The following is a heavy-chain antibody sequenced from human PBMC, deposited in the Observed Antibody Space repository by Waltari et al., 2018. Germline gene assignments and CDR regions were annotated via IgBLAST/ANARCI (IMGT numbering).Heavy chain of an antibody. CDR3: AKAYGPYGSGNHYFDY. CDR2: IWNDGSNN. CDR1: GFTFSSYG. D-gene: IGHD3-10*01. Sequence: QVQLVESGGGVVQPGRSLRLSCAASGFTFSSYGMHWVRQAPGKGLEWVAVIWNDGSNNYYADSVKGRFTISRDNSKNTLYLQMNSLRAEDTAMYYCAKAYGPYGSGNHYFDYWGQGTLVTVSS. J-gene: IGHJ4*02. V-gene: IGHV3-30*18.